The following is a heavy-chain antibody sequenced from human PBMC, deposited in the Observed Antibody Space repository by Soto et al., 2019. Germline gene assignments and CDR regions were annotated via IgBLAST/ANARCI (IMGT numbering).Heavy chain of an antibody. Sequence: QVRLQESGPGLVEPSQTLSLTCTVSGGSISSAGYYWSWIRQHPGKGLEWIGYIYFSGVTYYNPSLESRVTISVDTSKNQFSLRLSSVTAADTAVYYCARDPWRTPPEAAFDVWGQGTKVTVSS. D-gene: IGHD1-1*01. J-gene: IGHJ3*01. V-gene: IGHV4-31*03. CDR2: IYFSGVT. CDR1: GGSISSAGYY. CDR3: ARDPWRTPPEAAFDV.